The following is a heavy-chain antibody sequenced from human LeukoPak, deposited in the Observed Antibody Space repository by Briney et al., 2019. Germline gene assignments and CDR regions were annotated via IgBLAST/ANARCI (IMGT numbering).Heavy chain of an antibody. V-gene: IGHV4-34*01. CDR1: GGSFSGYY. CDR2: INQSGST. CDR3: ARGLYYNSSGRYGMDV. D-gene: IGHD3-10*01. Sequence: SETLSLTCAVYGGSFSGYYWSWIRQPPGKGLEWIGEINQSGSTTYNPSLKSRVTISVDTSKNQFSLKLSSVTAADTAVYYCARGLYYNSSGRYGMDVWGQGTTVTVSS. J-gene: IGHJ6*01.